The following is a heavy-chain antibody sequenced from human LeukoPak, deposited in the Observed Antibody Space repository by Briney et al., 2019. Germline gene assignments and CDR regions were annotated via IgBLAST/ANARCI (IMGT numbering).Heavy chain of an antibody. Sequence: GGSLRLSCTASGFTFSTAFMNWVRQAPGKGLEWVARITSKSYEGTTDYAAPVKGRFTISRDDSKNTLYLQVNSLEIEDTAVYYCSTAFYGAPLAWGQGTLVTVSS. CDR2: ITSKSYEGTT. CDR3: STAFYGAPLA. D-gene: IGHD4-17*01. J-gene: IGHJ5*02. CDR1: GFTFSTAF. V-gene: IGHV3-15*01.